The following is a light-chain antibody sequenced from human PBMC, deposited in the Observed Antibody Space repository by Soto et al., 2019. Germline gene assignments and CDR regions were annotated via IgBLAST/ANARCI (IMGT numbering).Light chain of an antibody. CDR2: EVN. J-gene: IGLJ1*01. V-gene: IGLV2-8*01. CDR1: SSDVGGYNY. Sequence: QSALTQPPSASGSPGQSVAISCTGTSSDVGGYNYVSWYQQHPGKAPKLMIYEVNKRPSGVPDRLSGSKSGNTASLNVSGLQAEDEADYYCSSYAGSSNVFGTGTKVTVL. CDR3: SSYAGSSNV.